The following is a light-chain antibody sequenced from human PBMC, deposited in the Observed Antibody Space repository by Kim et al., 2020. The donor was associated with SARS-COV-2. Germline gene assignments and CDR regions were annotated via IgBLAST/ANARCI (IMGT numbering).Light chain of an antibody. CDR3: QQYITWLYT. Sequence: VSPGESVTLSCRASQYVSTNLAWYQQKSGQAPRLLSHGASTRATGVPARFSGRGSDTEFTLTISSLQSEDSAVYYCQQYITWLYTFGGGTKVDIK. CDR2: GAS. V-gene: IGKV3-15*01. CDR1: QYVSTN. J-gene: IGKJ4*01.